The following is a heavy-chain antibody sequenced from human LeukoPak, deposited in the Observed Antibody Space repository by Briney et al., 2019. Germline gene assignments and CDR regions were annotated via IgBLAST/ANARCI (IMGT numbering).Heavy chain of an antibody. CDR2: INHSGST. Sequence: SETLSLTCAVYGGSFSDYYWSWIRQPPGKGLEWIGEINHSGSTNYNPSLKSRVTISVDTSKNQFSLKLSSVTAADTAVYYCARGTTKLWFGEFLKRTHLGVQFDPWGQGTLVTVSS. V-gene: IGHV4-34*01. CDR3: ARGTTKLWFGEFLKRTHLGVQFDP. CDR1: GGSFSDYY. D-gene: IGHD3-10*01. J-gene: IGHJ5*02.